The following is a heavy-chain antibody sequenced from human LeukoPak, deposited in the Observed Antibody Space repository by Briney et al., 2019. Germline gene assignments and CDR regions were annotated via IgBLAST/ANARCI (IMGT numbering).Heavy chain of an antibody. D-gene: IGHD5-24*01. CDR2: ISYDGSNK. CDR3: AREDNDGYNYDY. CDR1: GFTFSSYA. V-gene: IGHV3-30-3*01. J-gene: IGHJ4*02. Sequence: PGRSLRLSCAASGFTFSSYAMHWVRQAPGKGLEWVAVISYDGSNKYYADSVKGRFTISRDNSKNTLYLQMNSLRAEDTAVYYCAREDNDGYNYDYWGQGTLVTVSP.